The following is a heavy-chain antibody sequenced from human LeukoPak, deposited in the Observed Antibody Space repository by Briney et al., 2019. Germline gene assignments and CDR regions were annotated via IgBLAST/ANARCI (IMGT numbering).Heavy chain of an antibody. CDR2: ISSSSSYI. D-gene: IGHD6-13*01. Sequence: GXXLRLSCXXSXXTXSSYXXSXVRQAPGKGLEWVSSISSSSSYIYYADSVKGRFTISRDNAKNSLYLQMNSLRAEDTAVYYCARDRGSSWLFDYWGQGTLATVSS. CDR3: ARDRGSSWLFDY. CDR1: XXTXSSYX. J-gene: IGHJ4*02. V-gene: IGHV3-21*01.